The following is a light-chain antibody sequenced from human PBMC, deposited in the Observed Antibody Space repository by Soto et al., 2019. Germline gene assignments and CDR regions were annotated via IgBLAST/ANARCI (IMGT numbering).Light chain of an antibody. CDR3: QQYASYNT. V-gene: IGKV1-5*01. J-gene: IGKJ2*01. CDR2: DAS. Sequence: DIQMTQSPAFLSASVGDRVTITCRASQGISTRLAWYQQKPGKAPNFLIYDASSLGSGVPSRFSGSGSGTEFSLTISSLQPDDFATYYCQQYASYNTFGQGTKVDIK. CDR1: QGISTR.